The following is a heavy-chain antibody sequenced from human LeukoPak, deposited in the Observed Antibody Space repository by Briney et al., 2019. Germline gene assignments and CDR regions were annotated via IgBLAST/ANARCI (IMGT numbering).Heavy chain of an antibody. J-gene: IGHJ5*02. V-gene: IGHV3-48*01. CDR1: GFTFISYS. CDR3: ARGPAGITIFGVVYNWFDP. Sequence: GGSLRLFCAASGFTFISYSMNWVRQAPGKGLDWVSYISSSSSTIYYADSVKGRFTISRDNAKNSLYLQMNSLRAEDTAVYYCARGPAGITIFGVVYNWFDPWGQGTLVTVSS. CDR2: ISSSSSTI. D-gene: IGHD3-3*01.